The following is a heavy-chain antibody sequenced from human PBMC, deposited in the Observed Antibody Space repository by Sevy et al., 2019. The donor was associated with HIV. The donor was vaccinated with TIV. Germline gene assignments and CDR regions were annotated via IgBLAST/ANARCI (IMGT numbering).Heavy chain of an antibody. CDR3: AKDLAGPGRRYFDY. CDR2: IRYDGSDK. J-gene: IGHJ4*02. V-gene: IGHV3-30*02. D-gene: IGHD6-13*01. CDR1: GFTFSNYG. Sequence: GGSLRLSCAASGFTFSNYGMHWIRQVPGKGLEWVTFIRYDGSDKYYAASVKGRFTISRDDSKNTLYLQMDSLTPEDTAIYYCAKDLAGPGRRYFDYWGLGTLVTVSS.